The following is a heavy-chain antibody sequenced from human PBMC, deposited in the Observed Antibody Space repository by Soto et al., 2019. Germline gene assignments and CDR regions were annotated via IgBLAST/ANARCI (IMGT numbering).Heavy chain of an antibody. D-gene: IGHD3-22*01. V-gene: IGHV4-39*01. CDR2: VYYGGST. CDR1: GGSVTLTSYY. Sequence: SETLSLTCSVSGGSVTLTSYYWGWIRQPPGKGLEWIGNVYYGGSTNYNPSLKSRVTISVDTSKNQFSLSLESVTAADTAVYYCASDYSGYSADPEYYGVEVWGQGTTVTVSS. CDR3: ASDYSGYSADPEYYGVEV. J-gene: IGHJ6*02.